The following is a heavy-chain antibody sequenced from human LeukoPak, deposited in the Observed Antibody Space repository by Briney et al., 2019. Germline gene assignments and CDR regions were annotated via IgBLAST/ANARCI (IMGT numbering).Heavy chain of an antibody. CDR2: IYTSGST. D-gene: IGHD5-18*01. J-gene: IGHJ4*02. CDR1: GGSISSYY. V-gene: IGHV4-4*07. CDR3: ARDLGELWLPLYY. Sequence: SETLSLTCTVSGGSISSYYWSWIRQPAGKRLEWIGRIYTSGSTNYNPSLKSRVTISVDNSKNQFSLKLSSVTAADTAVYYCARDLGELWLPLYYWGQGTLVTVSS.